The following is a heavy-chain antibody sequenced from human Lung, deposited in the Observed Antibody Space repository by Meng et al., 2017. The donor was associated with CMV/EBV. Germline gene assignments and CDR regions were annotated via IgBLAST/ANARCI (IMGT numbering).Heavy chain of an antibody. CDR3: ARGSIVVVPAAINDMDV. D-gene: IGHD2-2*02. CDR2: INPNSGGT. Sequence: ASXXVSXKASGYTFTGYYMHWVRQAPGQGLEWMGWINPNSGGTNYAQKFQGRVTMTRGTSISTAYMELSRLRSDDTAVYYCARGSIVVVPAAINDMDVWGQGTTVTVSS. CDR1: GYTFTGYY. V-gene: IGHV1-2*02. J-gene: IGHJ6*02.